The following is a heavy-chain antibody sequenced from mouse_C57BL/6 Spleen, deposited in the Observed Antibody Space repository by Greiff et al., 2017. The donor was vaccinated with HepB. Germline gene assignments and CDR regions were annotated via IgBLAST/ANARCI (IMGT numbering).Heavy chain of an antibody. D-gene: IGHD2-5*01. CDR1: GFSFNTYA. CDR3: VRQGYSKPWFAY. Sequence: VQLKESGGGLVQPKGSLKLSCAASGFSFNTYAMNWVRQAPGKGLEWVARIRSKSNNYATYYADSVKDRFTISRDDSESMLYLQMNNLKTEDTAMYYCVRQGYSKPWFAYWGQGTLVTVSA. V-gene: IGHV10-1*01. CDR2: IRSKSNNYAT. J-gene: IGHJ3*01.